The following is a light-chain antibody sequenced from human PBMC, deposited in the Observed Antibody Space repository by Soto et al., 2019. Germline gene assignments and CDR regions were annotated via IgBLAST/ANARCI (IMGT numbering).Light chain of an antibody. CDR3: QHYNSYPLT. CDR1: QTISSW. J-gene: IGKJ4*01. V-gene: IGKV1-5*03. Sequence: RTQSPPTLSGSVGDIVTITCRASQTISSWLAWYQQKPGKAPKLLIYKASTLKSGVPSRFSVSGSGTELTLTISSLQSDDCATYYGQHYNSYPLTFGGGTKVDIK. CDR2: KAS.